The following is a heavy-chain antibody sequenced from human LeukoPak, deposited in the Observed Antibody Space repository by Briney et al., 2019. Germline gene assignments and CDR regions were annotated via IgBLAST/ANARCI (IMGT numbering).Heavy chain of an antibody. V-gene: IGHV1-69*04. J-gene: IGHJ6*02. CDR3: APGRIRFLDWLPYGMDV. CDR1: GGIFNSSA. Sequence: RASVKVSCKASGGIFNSSAINWVRQAPGQGLEWMGRIIPFLGIINNAQKFQGRVTITADKSTSTAYMELSSLRSEDTAVYYCAPGRIRFLDWLPYGMDVWGQGTAVTVSS. CDR2: IIPFLGII. D-gene: IGHD3-9*01.